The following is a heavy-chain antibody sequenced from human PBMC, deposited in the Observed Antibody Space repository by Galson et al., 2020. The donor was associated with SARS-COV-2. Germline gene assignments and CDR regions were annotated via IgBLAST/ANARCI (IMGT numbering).Heavy chain of an antibody. CDR1: GFTFSSYA. Sequence: GESLKISCVASGFTFSSYAMHWVRQAPGKGLEWVAVISYDGSNKYYADSVKGRFTISRDNSKNTLYLQMNSLRAEDTAVYYCARAWSGSYYGNFDYWGQGTLVTVSS. CDR3: ARAWSGSYYGNFDY. J-gene: IGHJ4*02. D-gene: IGHD1-26*01. V-gene: IGHV3-30*04. CDR2: ISYDGSNK.